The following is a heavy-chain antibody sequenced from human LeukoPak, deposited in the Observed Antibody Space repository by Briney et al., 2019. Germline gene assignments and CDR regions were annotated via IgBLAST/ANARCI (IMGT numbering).Heavy chain of an antibody. CDR3: ARQRMAARRGFDY. Sequence: PSETLSLTCTVSGGSISSGGYYWSWIRQHPGKGLEWIGYIYYSGSTYYNPSLKSRVTISVDTSKNQFSLKLSSVTAADTAVYYCARQRMAARRGFDYWGQGTLVTVSS. J-gene: IGHJ4*02. D-gene: IGHD6-6*01. CDR2: IYYSGST. CDR1: GGSISSGGYY. V-gene: IGHV4-31*03.